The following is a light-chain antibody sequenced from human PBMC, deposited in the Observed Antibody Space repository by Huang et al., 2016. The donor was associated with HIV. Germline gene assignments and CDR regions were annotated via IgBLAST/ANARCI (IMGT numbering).Light chain of an antibody. Sequence: RVTITCRARQSISSWLAWYQQIPGKAPKLLIYKTSSLESGVPSRFNGSGSGTEFTLTINSLQPGDFATYYCLQSDSYPYTFGQGTKLEIK. J-gene: IGKJ2*01. V-gene: IGKV1-5*03. CDR2: KTS. CDR3: LQSDSYPYT. CDR1: QSISSW.